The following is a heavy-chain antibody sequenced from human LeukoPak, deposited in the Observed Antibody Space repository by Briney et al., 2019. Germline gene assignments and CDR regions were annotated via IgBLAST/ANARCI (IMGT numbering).Heavy chain of an antibody. Sequence: GGSLRLSCAASGFTFSSYAMSWVRQAPGKGLEWVSAISGSGGSTYYADSVKGRFTISRDNAKNSLYLQMNSLRAEDTAVYYCARSREGSSSWPDAFDIWGQGTMVTVSS. CDR3: ARSREGSSSWPDAFDI. V-gene: IGHV3-23*01. CDR1: GFTFSSYA. CDR2: ISGSGGST. D-gene: IGHD6-13*01. J-gene: IGHJ3*02.